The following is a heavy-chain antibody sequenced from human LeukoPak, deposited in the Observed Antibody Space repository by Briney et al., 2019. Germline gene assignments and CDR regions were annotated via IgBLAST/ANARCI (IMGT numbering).Heavy chain of an antibody. D-gene: IGHD4-23*01. CDR1: GGSISSYY. Sequence: PSETPSLTCTVSGGSISSYYWSWIRQPPGKGLEWIGYIYYSGSTNYNPSLKSRVTISVDTSKNQFSLKLSSVTAADTAVYYCARVQAYGGKGYFDYWGQGTLVTVSS. V-gene: IGHV4-59*01. CDR3: ARVQAYGGKGYFDY. J-gene: IGHJ4*02. CDR2: IYYSGST.